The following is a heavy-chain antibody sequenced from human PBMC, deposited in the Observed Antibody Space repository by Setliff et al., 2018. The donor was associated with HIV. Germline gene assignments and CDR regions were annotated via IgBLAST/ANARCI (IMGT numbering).Heavy chain of an antibody. CDR3: VRDITTCWDV. Sequence: GGSLRLSCAASGFTFDDYAMHWVRQAPGEGLEWISYISHSGATIYYADSVKGRFTISRDNAKNTLYLQMNSLRAEDTAVYYCVRDITTCWDVWGQGTTVTVSS. D-gene: IGHD4-4*01. CDR2: ISHSGATI. V-gene: IGHV3-48*03. J-gene: IGHJ6*02. CDR1: GFTFDDYA.